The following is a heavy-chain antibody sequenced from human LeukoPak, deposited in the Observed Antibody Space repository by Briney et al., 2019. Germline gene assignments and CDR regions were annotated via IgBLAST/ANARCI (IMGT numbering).Heavy chain of an antibody. CDR1: GFTFSNYA. Sequence: GGSLRLSCAASGFTFSNYAMHWVRQAPGKGLEWVTFIRYDGSNKYYAESVKGRFTISRDNSKNTLYLQMSSLRVEDTAVYYCAKAIHSSSSGVVDYWGQGTLVTVSS. J-gene: IGHJ4*02. CDR2: IRYDGSNK. V-gene: IGHV3-30*02. D-gene: IGHD6-6*01. CDR3: AKAIHSSSSGVVDY.